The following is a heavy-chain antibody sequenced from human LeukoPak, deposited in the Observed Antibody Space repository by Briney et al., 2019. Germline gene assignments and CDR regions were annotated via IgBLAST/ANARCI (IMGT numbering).Heavy chain of an antibody. J-gene: IGHJ4*02. V-gene: IGHV3-23*01. D-gene: IGHD3-10*01. CDR1: GFTFSSYA. Sequence: PGGSLRLSCAASGFTFSSYAMSWVRQAPGKGLEWVSAITATSSSTYDAGSVQGRFTISRDNSKNTLFPQMNSLRPEDTAIYYCAKLFDSGTYNNFFHYWGQGTLVTVSS. CDR3: AKLFDSGTYNNFFHY. CDR2: ITATSSST.